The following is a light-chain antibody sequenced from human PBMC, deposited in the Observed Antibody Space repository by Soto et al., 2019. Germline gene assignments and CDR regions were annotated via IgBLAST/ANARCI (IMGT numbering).Light chain of an antibody. CDR1: SSDVGNYNY. V-gene: IGLV2-8*01. J-gene: IGLJ1*01. CDR2: EVI. CDR3: CSYAGGFYV. Sequence: QSALTPPPSASGYPGQSVTISCTGTSSDVGNYNYVSWFQQHPGKAPRLIIYEVIKRPSGVPDRFSGSKSGNTASLTVSGLQAEDEGDYYCCSYAGGFYVFGTGTKVTVL.